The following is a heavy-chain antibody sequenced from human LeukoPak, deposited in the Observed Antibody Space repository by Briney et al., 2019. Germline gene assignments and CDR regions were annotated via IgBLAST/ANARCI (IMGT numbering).Heavy chain of an antibody. Sequence: ASVKVSCKASGYTFTGYYMHWVRQSAGQGLEWMGWINPNSGGTNYAQKFQGWVTMTRDTSISTAYMELSRLRSDDTGVYYCARDSLRPYCSGGSCYSEYYYYGMEVCGKGTTVTVSS. CDR3: ARDSLRPYCSGGSCYSEYYYYGMEV. D-gene: IGHD2-15*01. V-gene: IGHV1-2*04. CDR2: INPNSGGT. CDR1: GYTFTGYY. J-gene: IGHJ6*04.